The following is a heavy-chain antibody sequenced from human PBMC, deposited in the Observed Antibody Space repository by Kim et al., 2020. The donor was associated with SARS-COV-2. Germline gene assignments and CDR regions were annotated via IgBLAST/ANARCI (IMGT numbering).Heavy chain of an antibody. D-gene: IGHD3-9*01. Sequence: GGSLRLSCAASGFTFSHYAMSWVRQAPGKGLEWVSTISDSGYSTYYTDSVKGRFTISRDNSRNTLYLQMNSLRAEDTAVYYCADGLRYFDWSIWGQGPMV. J-gene: IGHJ3*02. V-gene: IGHV3-23*01. CDR3: ADGLRYFDWSI. CDR1: GFTFSHYA. CDR2: ISDSGYST.